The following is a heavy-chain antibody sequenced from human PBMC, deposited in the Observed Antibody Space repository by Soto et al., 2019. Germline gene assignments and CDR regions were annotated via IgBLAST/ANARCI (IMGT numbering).Heavy chain of an antibody. Sequence: GASVKVSCKASGGTFSSYTISWARQAPGQGLEWMGRIIPILGIANYAQKFQGRVTITADKSTSTAYMELSSLRSEDTAVYYCARKVPYRSDYYMDVRGKGTTVTVSS. CDR2: IIPILGIA. V-gene: IGHV1-69*02. CDR3: ARKVPYRSDYYMDV. D-gene: IGHD2-2*01. CDR1: GGTFSSYT. J-gene: IGHJ6*03.